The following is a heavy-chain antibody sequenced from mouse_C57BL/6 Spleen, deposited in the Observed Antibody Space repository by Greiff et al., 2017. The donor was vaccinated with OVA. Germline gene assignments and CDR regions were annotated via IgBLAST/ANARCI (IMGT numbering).Heavy chain of an antibody. Sequence: LVESGAELARPGASVKLSCKASGYTFTSYGISWVKQRTGQGLEWIGEIYPRSGNTYYNEKFKGKVTLTTDKSSSTAYMELRSLTSEDSAVYFCARYDYGNYFDYWGQGTTLTVSS. CDR3: ARYDYGNYFDY. D-gene: IGHD2-4*01. CDR1: GYTFTSYG. J-gene: IGHJ2*01. CDR2: IYPRSGNT. V-gene: IGHV1-81*01.